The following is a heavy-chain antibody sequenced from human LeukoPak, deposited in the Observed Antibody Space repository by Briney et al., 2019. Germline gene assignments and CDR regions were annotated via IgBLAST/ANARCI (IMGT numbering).Heavy chain of an antibody. J-gene: IGHJ4*02. CDR1: GFTFSSYS. V-gene: IGHV3-21*01. D-gene: IGHD3-16*02. CDR2: ISSSSSYI. CDR3: ARDTGDDYVWGSYRYMVYFDY. Sequence: GGSLRLSCAASGFTFSSYSMNWVRQAPGKGLEWVSSISSSSSYIYYADSVKGRFTISRDNPKNSLYLQMNGLRAEDTAVYYCARDTGDDYVWGSYRYMVYFDYWGQGTLVSVSS.